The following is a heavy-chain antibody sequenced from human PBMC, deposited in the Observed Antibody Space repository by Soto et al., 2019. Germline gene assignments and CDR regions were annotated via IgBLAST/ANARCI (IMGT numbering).Heavy chain of an antibody. V-gene: IGHV3-74*01. J-gene: IGHJ4*02. CDR2: INNDGSST. Sequence: PGGSLGLSCAASGFTFSSYWMHWVRQAPGKGLVWVSRINNDGSSTSYADSVKGRLTISRDNAKNTLYLQVNSLRAEDTAVYYCASGGVAGSGTFYNDYWGRGTLVTVSS. D-gene: IGHD3-10*01. CDR3: ASGGVAGSGTFYNDY. CDR1: GFTFSSYW.